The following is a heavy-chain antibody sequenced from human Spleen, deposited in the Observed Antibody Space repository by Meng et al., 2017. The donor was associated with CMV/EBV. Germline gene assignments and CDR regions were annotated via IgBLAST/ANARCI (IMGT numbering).Heavy chain of an antibody. CDR2: MNPNSGNT. CDR3: ARGVPAATAYYFDY. V-gene: IGHV1-8*03. D-gene: IGHD2-2*01. CDR1: GYTFSDYY. Sequence: ASVKVSCKASGYTFSDYYMHWVRQAPGQGLEWMGWMNPNSGNTGYAQKFQGRVTITRNTSISTAYMELSSLRSEDTAVYYCARGVPAATAYYFDYWGQGTLVTVSS. J-gene: IGHJ4*02.